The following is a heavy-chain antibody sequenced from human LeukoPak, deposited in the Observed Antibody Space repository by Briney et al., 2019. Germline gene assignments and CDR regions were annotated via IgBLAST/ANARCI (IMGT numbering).Heavy chain of an antibody. CDR1: GGSITSTNW. Sequence: SETLSLTCGVSGGSITSTNWWSWVRQPPGQGLEWIGEVSLSGLTNYNPSLSSRVIMALDTSKNHLSLHLTSVSAADTAVYYCARENGAFSPFGYWGQGYLVTVLS. CDR2: VSLSGLT. V-gene: IGHV4-4*02. CDR3: ARENGAFSPFGY. D-gene: IGHD2-8*01. J-gene: IGHJ4*02.